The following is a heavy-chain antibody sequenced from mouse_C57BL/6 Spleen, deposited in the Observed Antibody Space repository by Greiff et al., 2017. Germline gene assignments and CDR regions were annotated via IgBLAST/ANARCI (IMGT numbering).Heavy chain of an antibody. Sequence: DVHLVESGGDLVKPGGSLKLSCAASGFTFSSYGMSWVRQTPDKRLEWVATISSGGSYTYSPDSVKGRFTISRDNAKNTLYLQMSSLKSEDTAMYYCASPSDSSGYGFDYWGQGTTLTVSS. V-gene: IGHV5-6*01. CDR2: ISSGGSYT. CDR1: GFTFSSYG. J-gene: IGHJ2*01. CDR3: ASPSDSSGYGFDY. D-gene: IGHD3-2*02.